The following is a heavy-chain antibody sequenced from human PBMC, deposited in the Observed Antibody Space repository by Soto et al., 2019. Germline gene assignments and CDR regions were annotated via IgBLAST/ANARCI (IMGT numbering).Heavy chain of an antibody. CDR1: GGTFSSYA. D-gene: IGHD2-21*02. CDR3: ARHCGGDCYPPYYYYGMDV. V-gene: IGHV1-69*01. CDR2: IIPIFGTA. J-gene: IGHJ6*02. Sequence: QVQLVQSGAEVKKPGSSVKVSCKASGGTFSSYAISWVRQAPGQGLEWMGGIIPIFGTANYAQKFQGRVTITADESTSTAYMELSSRRSDDTAVYYCARHCGGDCYPPYYYYGMDVWGQGTTVTVSS.